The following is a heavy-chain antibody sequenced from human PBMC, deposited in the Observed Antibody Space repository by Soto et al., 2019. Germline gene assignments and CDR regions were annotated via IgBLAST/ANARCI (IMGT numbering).Heavy chain of an antibody. Sequence: PSETLSLTCTVSGGSISSGGYYWSWIRQHPGKGLEWIGYIYYSGSTYYNPSLKSRVTISVDTSKNQFSLKLSSVTAADTAVYYCARSNYDILTGYYPNYFDYWGQGTLVTVSS. V-gene: IGHV4-31*03. D-gene: IGHD3-9*01. J-gene: IGHJ4*02. CDR1: GGSISSGGYY. CDR3: ARSNYDILTGYYPNYFDY. CDR2: IYYSGST.